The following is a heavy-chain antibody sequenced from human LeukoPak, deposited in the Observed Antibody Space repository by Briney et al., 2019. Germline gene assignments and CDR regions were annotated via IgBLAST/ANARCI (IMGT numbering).Heavy chain of an antibody. D-gene: IGHD3-16*02. CDR2: IYYSGST. V-gene: IGHV4-39*01. Sequence: PSETLSLTCTVSGGSISSSSYYWGWIHQPPGKGLEWIGSIYYSGSTYYNPSLKSRGTISVDTSKNQFSLKLSSVTAADTAVYYCARLGMEVIAFDIWGQGTMVTVSS. CDR3: ARLGMEVIAFDI. CDR1: GGSISSSSYY. J-gene: IGHJ3*02.